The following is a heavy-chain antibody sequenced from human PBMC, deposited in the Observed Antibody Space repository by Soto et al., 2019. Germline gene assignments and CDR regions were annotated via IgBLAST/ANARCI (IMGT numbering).Heavy chain of an antibody. Sequence: QVQLVESGGGVVQPGRSLRLSCAASGFTFSSYGMNWVRQAPGKGLEWVAVISYDGRNKYYADSVKGRFTISRDSSKNMLYLQMNSLRAEDMAVYYCAKEDSSSWHYYYGMDVWGQGTTVTVSS. CDR1: GFTFSSYG. CDR2: ISYDGRNK. V-gene: IGHV3-30*18. J-gene: IGHJ6*02. D-gene: IGHD6-13*01. CDR3: AKEDSSSWHYYYGMDV.